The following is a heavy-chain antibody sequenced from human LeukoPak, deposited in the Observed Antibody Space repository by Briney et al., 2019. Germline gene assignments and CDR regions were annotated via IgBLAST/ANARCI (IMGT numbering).Heavy chain of an antibody. CDR1: GGTFSSYT. D-gene: IGHD3-3*01. Sequence: GASVKVSCKASGGTFSSYTISWVRQAPGQGLEWMGRIIPILGIANYAQKFQGRVTITADKSTSTAYMELSSLRAEDTAVYYCATNGVLRYLEWLVNYYMAVWGKGTTVTVSS. V-gene: IGHV1-69*02. CDR2: IIPILGIA. J-gene: IGHJ6*03. CDR3: ATNGVLRYLEWLVNYYMAV.